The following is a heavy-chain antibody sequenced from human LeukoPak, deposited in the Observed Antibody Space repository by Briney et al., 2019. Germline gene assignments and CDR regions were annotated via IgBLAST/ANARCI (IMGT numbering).Heavy chain of an antibody. J-gene: IGHJ4*02. CDR1: GFTFSSYG. V-gene: IGHV3-30*18. D-gene: IGHD6-13*01. CDR3: AKASGSWYEYFDY. Sequence: GGSLRLSCVASGFTFSSYGMHWVRQAPGKGLEWVAVISYDGSNKYYADSVKGRFTISRDNSKNTLYLQMNSLRAEDTAVYYCAKASGSWYEYFDYWGQGTLVTVSS. CDR2: ISYDGSNK.